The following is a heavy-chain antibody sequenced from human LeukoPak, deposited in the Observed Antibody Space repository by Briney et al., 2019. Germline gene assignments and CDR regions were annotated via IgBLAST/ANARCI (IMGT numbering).Heavy chain of an antibody. CDR3: AKISSSAESNFDY. CDR2: IWPDGSKK. J-gene: IGHJ4*02. V-gene: IGHV3-30*02. CDR1: GFTFSTYA. Sequence: GGSLRLSCAASGFTFSTYAMHWVRQAPAKGLEWVAFIWPDGSKKYYADSVKGRFAISRENSKNTVYLQMNDLRPQDTALYFCAKISSSAESNFDYWGQGTLLTVSS. D-gene: IGHD6-25*01.